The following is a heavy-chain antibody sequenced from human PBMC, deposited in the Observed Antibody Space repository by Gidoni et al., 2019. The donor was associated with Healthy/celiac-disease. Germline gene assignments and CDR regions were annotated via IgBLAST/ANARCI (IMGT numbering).Heavy chain of an antibody. J-gene: IGHJ4*02. CDR3: ARVMVITPYYFDY. Sequence: QVQLQQWGAGLLKPSETLSLPCAVYGGSFSGYYWRWIRQPPGKGLEWIGEINHSGSTNYNPSLKSRVTISVDTSKNQFSLKLSSVTAADTAVYYCARVMVITPYYFDYWGQGTLVTVSA. D-gene: IGHD3-22*01. CDR1: GGSFSGYY. V-gene: IGHV4-34*01. CDR2: INHSGST.